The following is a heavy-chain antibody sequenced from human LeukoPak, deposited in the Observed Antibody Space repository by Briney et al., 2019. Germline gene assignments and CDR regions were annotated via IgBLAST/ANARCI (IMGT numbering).Heavy chain of an antibody. V-gene: IGHV4-4*09. CDR3: ASTPWASRSSSGYYSGDY. D-gene: IGHD3-22*01. CDR1: GGSIGSYY. J-gene: IGHJ4*02. Sequence: PSETLSLTCTVSGGSIGSYYWSWIRQPPGKGLEWIGYIYTSGSTNYNPSLKSRVTISVDTSKNQFSLKLSSVTAADTAVYYCASTPWASRSSSGYYSGDYWGQGTLVTVSS. CDR2: IYTSGST.